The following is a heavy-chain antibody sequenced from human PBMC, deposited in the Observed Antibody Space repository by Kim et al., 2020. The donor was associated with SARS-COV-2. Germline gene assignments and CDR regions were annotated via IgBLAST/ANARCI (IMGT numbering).Heavy chain of an antibody. CDR3: AKDFGEGSSSWYFRGY. CDR2: ISGSGGST. D-gene: IGHD6-13*01. CDR1: GFTFSSYA. J-gene: IGHJ4*02. Sequence: GGSLRLSCAASGFTFSSYAMSWVRQAPGKGLEWVSAISGSGGSTYYADSVKGRFTISRDNSKNTLYLQMNSLRAEDTAVYYCAKDFGEGSSSWYFRGYWGQGTLVTVSS. V-gene: IGHV3-23*01.